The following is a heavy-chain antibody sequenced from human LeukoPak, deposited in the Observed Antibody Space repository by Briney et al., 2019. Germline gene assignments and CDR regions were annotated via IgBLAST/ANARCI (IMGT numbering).Heavy chain of an antibody. J-gene: IGHJ4*02. Sequence: SETLSLTCTVSGGSISSYYWSWVRQPPGKGLEWIGYIYYSGSTNYNPSLNSRVTISLDTSRNQFSLRLTSVTAADTAVYYCARFSSGCSTASCYLTYWGQGTLVTVSS. D-gene: IGHD2-2*01. CDR1: GGSISSYY. V-gene: IGHV4-59*01. CDR3: ARFSSGCSTASCYLTY. CDR2: IYYSGST.